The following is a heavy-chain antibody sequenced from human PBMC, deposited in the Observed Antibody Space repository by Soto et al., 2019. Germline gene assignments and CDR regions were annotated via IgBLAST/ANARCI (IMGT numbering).Heavy chain of an antibody. V-gene: IGHV3-30-3*01. J-gene: IGHJ6*02. CDR2: ISYDGSNK. D-gene: IGHD6-6*01. CDR3: ARAQYSSSAPPMRPHYYYDYGMDV. Sequence: QVQLVESGGGVVQPGRSLRLSCAASGFTFSSYAMHWVRQAPGKGLEWVAVISYDGSNKYYADSVKGRFTISRDNSKNTLYLQMSSLRAEDTAVYYYARAQYSSSAPPMRPHYYYDYGMDVWGQGTTVTVS. CDR1: GFTFSSYA.